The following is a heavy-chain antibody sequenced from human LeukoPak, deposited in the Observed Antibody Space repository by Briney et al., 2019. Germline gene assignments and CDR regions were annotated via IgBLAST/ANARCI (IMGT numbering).Heavy chain of an antibody. V-gene: IGHV1-8*01. J-gene: IGHJ4*02. CDR1: GYTFTSYD. CDR3: ARGLGIAAAVDY. Sequence: GASVKVSCKASGYTFTSYDINWVRQATGQGLEWMGWMNPNSGNTGYAQKFQGRVTMTRNTSINTAYMELSSLRSEDTAVYYCARGLGIAAAVDYWGQGTLVTVSS. CDR2: MNPNSGNT. D-gene: IGHD6-13*01.